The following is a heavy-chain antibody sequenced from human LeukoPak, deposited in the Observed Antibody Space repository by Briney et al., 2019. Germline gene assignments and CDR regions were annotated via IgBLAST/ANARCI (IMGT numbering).Heavy chain of an antibody. Sequence: GVSVRLSCAASGFIFTDYSINWVRQAPGKGLEGISYIDKTSSNIYYADSVKGRFTISRDNAKNSLYLQMNSLRAEDTAVYYCARESYWGSSAKGFDYWGQGTLVTVSS. V-gene: IGHV3-48*01. CDR3: ARESYWGSSAKGFDY. CDR1: GFIFTDYS. CDR2: IDKTSSNI. J-gene: IGHJ4*02. D-gene: IGHD7-27*01.